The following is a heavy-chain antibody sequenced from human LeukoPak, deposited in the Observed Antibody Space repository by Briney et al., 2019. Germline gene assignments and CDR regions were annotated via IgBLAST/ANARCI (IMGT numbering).Heavy chain of an antibody. CDR1: GFTFSSYA. Sequence: GGSLRLSCAASGFTFSSYAMHWVRQAPGKGLEWVAVISYDGSNKYYADSVKGRFTISRDNSKSTLYLQMNSLRAEDTAVYYCTRERYCSGASCYSDNTYFDSWGQGTLVTVSS. J-gene: IGHJ4*02. CDR3: TRERYCSGASCYSDNTYFDS. CDR2: ISYDGSNK. V-gene: IGHV3-30-3*01. D-gene: IGHD2-2*01.